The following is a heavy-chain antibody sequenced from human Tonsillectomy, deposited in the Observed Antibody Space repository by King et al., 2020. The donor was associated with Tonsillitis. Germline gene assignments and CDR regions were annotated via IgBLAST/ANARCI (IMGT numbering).Heavy chain of an antibody. J-gene: IGHJ4*02. CDR2: INSDGRNT. CDR1: GFTFISYW. Sequence: VQLVESGGGLVQPGGSLRLSCAASGFTFISYWMHWVRQAPGKGLVWVSQINSDGRNTRYADAVKGRFTISRDNAKNTLYLQMNSLRAEDTAVYYCSRGIVGATIGDYWGQGTLVTVSS. D-gene: IGHD1-26*01. V-gene: IGHV3-74*01. CDR3: SRGIVGATIGDY.